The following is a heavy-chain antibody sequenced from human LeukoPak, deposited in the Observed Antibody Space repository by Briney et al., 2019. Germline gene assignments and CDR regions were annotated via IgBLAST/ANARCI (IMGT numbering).Heavy chain of an antibody. CDR2: IYPGDSDT. J-gene: IGHJ3*02. D-gene: IGHD3-22*01. Sequence: GESLKISCKGSGYIFTSYWIGWVRQMPGKGLEWMGIIYPGDSDTRYSPSFQGQVTISADKSISTAYLQWSSLKASDTAMYYCAIQVDYDGSSGSPYSFYIWGQGTVVTVSS. CDR3: AIQVDYDGSSGSPYSFYI. V-gene: IGHV5-51*01. CDR1: GYIFTSYW.